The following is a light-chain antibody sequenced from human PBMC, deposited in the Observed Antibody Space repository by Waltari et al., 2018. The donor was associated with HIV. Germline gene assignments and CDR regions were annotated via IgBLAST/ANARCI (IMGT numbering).Light chain of an antibody. CDR1: QSVSSY. CDR3: QQRSNWPPL. Sequence: EIVLTQSPATRSLSPGERATLSCRASQSVSSYLAWYQQKPGQAPRLLIYDASNRATGIPARFSGSGSGTDFTLTISSLEPEDFAVYYCQQRSNWPPLFGGGTKVEIK. J-gene: IGKJ4*02. CDR2: DAS. V-gene: IGKV3-11*01.